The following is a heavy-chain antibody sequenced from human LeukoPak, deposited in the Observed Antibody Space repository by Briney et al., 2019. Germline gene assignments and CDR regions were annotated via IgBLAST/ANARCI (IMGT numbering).Heavy chain of an antibody. CDR3: ARRSDYFDC. D-gene: IGHD3-3*01. V-gene: IGHV3-23*01. CDR1: GFTFSSYA. J-gene: IGHJ4*02. CDR2: ISGGGGGT. Sequence: PGGSLRLSCAASGFTFSSYAMSWVRQAPGKGLEWVSGISGGGGGTYSADSMKGRFTISRDNSKNTLYLQMNSLRAEDTAVYYCARRSDYFDCWGQGTLVTVSS.